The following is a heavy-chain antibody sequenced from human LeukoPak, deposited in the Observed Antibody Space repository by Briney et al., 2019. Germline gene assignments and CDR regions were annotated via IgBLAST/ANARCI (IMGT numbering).Heavy chain of an antibody. CDR3: ASVYQHGMDV. CDR2: VNPSSISA. D-gene: IGHD2-2*01. J-gene: IGHJ6*02. V-gene: IGHV1-46*01. CDR1: GYTVTSYY. Sequence: ASVKVSCKASGYTVTSYYMHWVRQAPGQGLEWMGIVNPSSISASYAQKFQGRVTMTRDTSTSTVSMELCSLRSDDTAVYYCASVYQHGMDVWGQGTTVTVS.